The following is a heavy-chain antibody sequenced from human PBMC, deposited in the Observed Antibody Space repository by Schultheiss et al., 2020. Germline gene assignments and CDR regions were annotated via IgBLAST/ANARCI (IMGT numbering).Heavy chain of an antibody. Sequence: AAVKVSCKASGYTFTGYYMHWVRQAPGQGLEWMGWISAYNGNTNYAQKLQGRVTMTTDTSTSTAYMELRSLRSGDTAVYYCARRSSGYYYQLDYWGQGTLVTVSS. J-gene: IGHJ4*02. CDR2: ISAYNGNT. CDR3: ARRSSGYYYQLDY. D-gene: IGHD3-22*01. V-gene: IGHV1-18*04. CDR1: GYTFTGYY.